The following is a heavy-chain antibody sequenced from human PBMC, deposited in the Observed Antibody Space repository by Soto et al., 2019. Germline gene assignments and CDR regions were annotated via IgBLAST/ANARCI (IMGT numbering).Heavy chain of an antibody. CDR3: VRIRYQLPSSVLWLDP. V-gene: IGHV4-34*01. CDR2: INHVGGT. J-gene: IGHJ5*02. Sequence: PSETLSLTCAVYGGFLSDSCWTWIRQPPGKGLEWIGEINHVGGTNYNPSLKSRVTMSVDTSQNQFSLRLISVTAADTAMYFCVRIRYQLPSSVLWLDPWGQGTPVTVSS. CDR1: GGFLSDSC. D-gene: IGHD3-16*01.